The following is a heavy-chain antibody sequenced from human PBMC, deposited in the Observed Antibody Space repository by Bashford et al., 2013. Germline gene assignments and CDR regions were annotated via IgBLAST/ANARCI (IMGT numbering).Heavy chain of an antibody. D-gene: IGHD3-10*01. Sequence: SSETLSLTCTVSGVSISSSGSYWSWIRQQPGKGLEWIGYIRFTGSTYYSVSLRGRVEISTDTSTNQFSLRLTSVTAADTAVYYCARIRDGIVDFDFVGPGNPGHRLL. CDR1: GVSISSSGSY. V-gene: IGHV4-31*03. J-gene: IGHJ4*02. CDR2: IRFTGST. CDR3: ARIRDGIVDFDF.